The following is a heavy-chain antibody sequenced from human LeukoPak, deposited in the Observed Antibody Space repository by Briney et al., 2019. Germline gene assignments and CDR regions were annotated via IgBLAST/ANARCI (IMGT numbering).Heavy chain of an antibody. V-gene: IGHV1-8*01. CDR2: MNPNSGNT. CDR3: ARSAYYDFWSGYYLSYYYYYMDV. D-gene: IGHD3-3*01. J-gene: IGHJ6*03. CDR1: GYTFTGYD. Sequence: ASVKVSCKASGYTFTGYDINWVRQATGQGLEWMGWMNPNSGNTGYAQKFQGRVTMTRNTSISTAHMELSSLRSEDTAVYYCARSAYYDFWSGYYLSYYYYYMDVWGKGTTVTVSS.